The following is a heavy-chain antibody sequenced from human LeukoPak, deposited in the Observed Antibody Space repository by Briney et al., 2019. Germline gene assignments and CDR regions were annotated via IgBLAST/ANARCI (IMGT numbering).Heavy chain of an antibody. D-gene: IGHD3-10*01. J-gene: IGHJ4*02. CDR3: AKDPSYGSGSYYTSSDY. V-gene: IGHV3-30*04. Sequence: GGSLRLSCAASGFTFSSYAMHWVRQAPGKGLEWVAVISYDGSNKYYADSVKGRFTISRDNSKNTLYLQMNSLRAEDTAVYYCAKDPSYGSGSYYTSSDYWGQGTLATVSS. CDR1: GFTFSSYA. CDR2: ISYDGSNK.